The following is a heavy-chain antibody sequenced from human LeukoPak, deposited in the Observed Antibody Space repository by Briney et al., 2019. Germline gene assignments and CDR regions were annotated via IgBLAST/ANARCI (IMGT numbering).Heavy chain of an antibody. Sequence: PGGSLRLSCAASGFTFSSYAMHWVRQAPGKGLEWVAVISYDGSNKYYADSVKGRFTISRDNSKNTLYLQMNGLRAEDTAVYYCDPWGQGTLVTVSS. CDR1: GFTFSSYA. CDR2: ISYDGSNK. J-gene: IGHJ5*02. CDR3: DP. V-gene: IGHV3-30*14.